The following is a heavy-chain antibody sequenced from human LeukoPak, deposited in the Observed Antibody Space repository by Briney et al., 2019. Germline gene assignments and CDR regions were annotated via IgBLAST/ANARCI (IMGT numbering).Heavy chain of an antibody. CDR3: AKDAIVVVTAKYYFDY. CDR1: GFTFGDYA. Sequence: GGSLRLSCTASGFTFGDYAMSWFRQAPGKGLEWVSVIYSGGSTYYADSVKGRFTISRDNSENTLYLQMNSLRAEDTAVYYCAKDAIVVVTAKYYFDYWGQGTLVTVSS. J-gene: IGHJ4*02. CDR2: IYSGGST. D-gene: IGHD2-21*02. V-gene: IGHV3-23*03.